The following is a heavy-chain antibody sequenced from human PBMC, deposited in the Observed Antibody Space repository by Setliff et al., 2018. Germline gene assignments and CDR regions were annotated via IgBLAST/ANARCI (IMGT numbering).Heavy chain of an antibody. Sequence: SETLSLTCTVSGGSISSSSYYWGWIRQPPGKGLEWIGEINHSGSTNYNPSLKSRVTISVDTSKNQFSLKLSSVTAADTAVYYCARRSGMGSPPYYYYYYGMDVWGQGTTVTVSS. CDR1: GGSISSSSYY. D-gene: IGHD6-19*01. J-gene: IGHJ6*02. V-gene: IGHV4-39*07. CDR3: ARRSGMGSPPYYYYYYGMDV. CDR2: INHSGST.